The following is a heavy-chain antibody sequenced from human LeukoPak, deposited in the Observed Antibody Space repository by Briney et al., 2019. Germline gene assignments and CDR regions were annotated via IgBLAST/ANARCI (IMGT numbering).Heavy chain of an antibody. CDR2: ISYHGSDE. CDR1: GFTFNTYP. J-gene: IGHJ4*02. D-gene: IGHD3-9*01. Sequence: PGRSLRLSCEASGFTFNTYPMHWVRQAPDKGLEWVAMISYHGSDEYYADSVKGRLTISRDNSKNTVYLQMNNPRVEDTAMYYCARVHDTTGYFHYFDSWGQGTLVTVSS. V-gene: IGHV3-30*04. CDR3: ARVHDTTGYFHYFDS.